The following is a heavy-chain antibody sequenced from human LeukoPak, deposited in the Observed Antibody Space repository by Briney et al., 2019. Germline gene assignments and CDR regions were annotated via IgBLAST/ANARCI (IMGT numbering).Heavy chain of an antibody. V-gene: IGHV3-21*06. Sequence: GSLRLSCAASGFTFSSGTTNWVRQAPGKALEWVSSLSGSGRLIWYAGSVKGRFTISRDNAANSLFLQMSSLRVEDTAVYYCARDLQTGLAFDAWGQGTVVTVS. CDR1: GFTFSSGT. CDR3: ARDLQTGLAFDA. CDR2: LSGSGRLI. D-gene: IGHD7-27*01. J-gene: IGHJ3*01.